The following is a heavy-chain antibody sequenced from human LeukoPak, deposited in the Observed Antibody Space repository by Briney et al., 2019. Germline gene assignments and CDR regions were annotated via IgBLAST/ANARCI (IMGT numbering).Heavy chain of an antibody. V-gene: IGHV4-4*02. D-gene: IGHD4-17*01. CDR1: GGSLSSSNW. Sequence: SETLSLTCAVSGGSLSSSNWWSWVRQPPGKGLGWIGEIFPVGITSYNPSLKSRVTISVDRSKNQFSLKLSSVTAADTAVYYCAGASVPIMNDYGDYHRHYYYGMDVWGQGTTVTVSS. J-gene: IGHJ6*02. CDR2: IFPVGIT. CDR3: AGASVPIMNDYGDYHRHYYYGMDV.